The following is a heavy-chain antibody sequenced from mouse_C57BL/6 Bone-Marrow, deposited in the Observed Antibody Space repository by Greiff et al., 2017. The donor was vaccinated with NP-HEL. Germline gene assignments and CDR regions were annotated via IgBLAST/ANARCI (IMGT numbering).Heavy chain of an antibody. CDR2: IYPRSGST. CDR3: ARFYYDYDLYAMDY. Sequence: QVQLQQSGAELARPGASVKLSCKASGYTFTSYGISWVKQRTGQGLEWIGEIYPRSGSTYYNEKFKVKATLTADKSYSTAYMELRSLTAEDSAVYVCARFYYDYDLYAMDYWGQGTSVTVSS. J-gene: IGHJ4*01. V-gene: IGHV1-81*01. D-gene: IGHD2-4*01. CDR1: GYTFTSYG.